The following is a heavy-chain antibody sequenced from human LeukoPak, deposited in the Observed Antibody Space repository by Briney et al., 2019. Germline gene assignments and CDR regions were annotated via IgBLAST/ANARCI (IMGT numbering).Heavy chain of an antibody. Sequence: ASVKVSCKTSGYTFTSYGISWVRQAPGQGLEWMGWTSSFSDNTKYAERFQGRVTMTTDISTSTAYMELRSLRFDDTAVYYCARGPDYGDYDWFDPWGQGTLVTVSS. CDR3: ARGPDYGDYDWFDP. CDR1: GYTFTSYG. J-gene: IGHJ5*02. V-gene: IGHV1-18*01. D-gene: IGHD4-17*01. CDR2: TSSFSDNT.